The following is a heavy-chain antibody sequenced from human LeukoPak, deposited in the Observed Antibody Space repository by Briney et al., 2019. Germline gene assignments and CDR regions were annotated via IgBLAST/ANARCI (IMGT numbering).Heavy chain of an antibody. V-gene: IGHV4-31*03. D-gene: IGHD2-8*01. CDR2: IYYSGST. CDR1: GGSISSGDYY. CDR3: ARDDNGRNWFDP. Sequence: PSETLSLTCTVSGGSISSGDYYWSWIRQHPGKGLEWIGYIYYSGSTYYNPSLKSRVTISVDTSNNQFSLKLNSVTAADTAVYYCARDDNGRNWFDPWGQGTLVTVSS. J-gene: IGHJ5*02.